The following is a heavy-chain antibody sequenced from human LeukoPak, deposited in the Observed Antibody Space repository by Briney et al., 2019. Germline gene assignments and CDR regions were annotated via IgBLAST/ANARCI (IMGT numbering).Heavy chain of an antibody. Sequence: GESLKISCKGSGYSFTSYWIGWVREMPGKGLEWIGIIYPGDSDTRYSPSFQGQVTISADTSISTAYLQWSSLKASDTAMYYCARHYCSSTSCYIDYWGQGNLVTVSS. CDR2: IYPGDSDT. V-gene: IGHV5-51*01. D-gene: IGHD2-2*02. CDR1: GYSFTSYW. CDR3: ARHYCSSTSCYIDY. J-gene: IGHJ4*02.